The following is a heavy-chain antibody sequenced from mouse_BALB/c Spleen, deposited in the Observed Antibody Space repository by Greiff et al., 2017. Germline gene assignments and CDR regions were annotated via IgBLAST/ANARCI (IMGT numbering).Heavy chain of an antibody. CDR1: GYTFTDYN. Sequence: EVKLQESGPELVKPGASVKIPCKASGYTFTDYNMDWVKQSHGKSLEWIGDINPNNGGTIYNQKFKGKATLTVDKSSSTAYMELRSLTSEDTAVYYCARWDGALAYWGQGTLVTVSA. V-gene: IGHV1-18*01. D-gene: IGHD2-3*01. J-gene: IGHJ3*01. CDR3: ARWDGALAY. CDR2: INPNNGGT.